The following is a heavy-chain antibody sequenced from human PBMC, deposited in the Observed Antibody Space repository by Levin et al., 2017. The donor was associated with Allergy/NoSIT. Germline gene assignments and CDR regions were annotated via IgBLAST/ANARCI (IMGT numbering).Heavy chain of an antibody. V-gene: IGHV3-21*01. CDR1: GFTFSSYS. J-gene: IGHJ5*02. CDR2: ISSSSSYI. Sequence: PGGSLRLSCAASGFTFSSYSMNWVRQAPGKGLEWVSSISSSSSYIYYADSVKGRFTISRDNAKNSLYLQMNSLRAEDTAVYYCARGQGIYYDFWSGLNWFDPWGQGTLVTVSS. CDR3: ARGQGIYYDFWSGLNWFDP. D-gene: IGHD3-3*01.